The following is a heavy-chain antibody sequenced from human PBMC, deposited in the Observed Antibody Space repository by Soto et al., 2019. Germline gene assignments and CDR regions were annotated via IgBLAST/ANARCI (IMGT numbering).Heavy chain of an antibody. Sequence: VQLVESGGGVVQPGRSLRLLCEASGFTFSRYGMHWVRQAPGMGLEWVAVISWDGRAQYYGDSVRGRFTISRDNSQSTLYLQMNSLRTEDTGIYYCAKETIQVGGPNYFDYWGQGVPGTVSS. CDR1: GFTFSRYG. CDR2: ISWDGRAQ. J-gene: IGHJ4*02. CDR3: AKETIQVGGPNYFDY. D-gene: IGHD1-1*01. V-gene: IGHV3-30*18.